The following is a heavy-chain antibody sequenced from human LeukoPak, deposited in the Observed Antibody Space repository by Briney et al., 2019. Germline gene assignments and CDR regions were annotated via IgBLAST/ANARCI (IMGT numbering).Heavy chain of an antibody. CDR3: ASFGYDILTGLSYFQH. V-gene: IGHV4-34*01. Sequence: SETLSLTCAVYGESLSGYYWSWIRQPPGKGLEWVGEINHSGSSNYNPSLKRRVTISLATSKTQFSLKLNSVTAADTAVYYCASFGYDILTGLSYFQHWGQGTLVTVSS. J-gene: IGHJ1*01. CDR2: INHSGSS. D-gene: IGHD3-9*01. CDR1: GESLSGYY.